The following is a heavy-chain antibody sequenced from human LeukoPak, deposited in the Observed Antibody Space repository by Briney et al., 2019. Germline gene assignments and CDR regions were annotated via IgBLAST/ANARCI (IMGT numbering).Heavy chain of an antibody. CDR1: GFTVSSNY. D-gene: IGHD6-13*01. J-gene: IGHJ6*03. CDR3: AKVQIAAAFVYYYYYMDV. V-gene: IGHV3-53*05. Sequence: PGGSLRLSCAASGFTVSSNYMSWVRQAPGKGLEWVSVIYSGGSTYYADSVKGRFTISRDNSKNTLYLQMNSLRAEDTAVYYCAKVQIAAAFVYYYYYMDVWGKGTTVTVSS. CDR2: IYSGGST.